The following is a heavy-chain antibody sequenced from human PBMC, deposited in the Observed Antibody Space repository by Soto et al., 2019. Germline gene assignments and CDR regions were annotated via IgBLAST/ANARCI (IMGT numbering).Heavy chain of an antibody. CDR3: ASLYYYDSSGYFSRGRVGAFDI. V-gene: IGHV3-48*02. D-gene: IGHD3-22*01. CDR1: GFTFSSYS. Sequence: GGSLRLSCAASGFTFSSYSMNWVRQAPGKGLEWVSYISSSSSTIYYADSVKGRFTISRDNAKNSLYLQMNSLRDEDTAVYYCASLYYYDSSGYFSRGRVGAFDIWGQGTMVTVSS. CDR2: ISSSSSTI. J-gene: IGHJ3*02.